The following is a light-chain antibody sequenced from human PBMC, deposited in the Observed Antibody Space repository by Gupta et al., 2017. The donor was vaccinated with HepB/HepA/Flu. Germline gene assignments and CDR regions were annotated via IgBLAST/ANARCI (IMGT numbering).Light chain of an antibody. CDR2: GAS. V-gene: IGKV1-39*01. CDR1: QNIARY. J-gene: IGKJ1*01. CDR3: QQIDTTLWT. Sequence: DIQMTQSPSSLSASVGDRVTITCRASQNIARYLNWYQQKPGKAPKLLIYGASSLQSGVPSRFSGSVSGTDFTLTITSLQPEDFATYYCQQIDTTLWTFGQGTRVEI.